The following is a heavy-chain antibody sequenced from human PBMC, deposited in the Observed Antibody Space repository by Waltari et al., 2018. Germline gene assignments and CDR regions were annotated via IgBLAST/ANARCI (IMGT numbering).Heavy chain of an antibody. J-gene: IGHJ4*02. Sequence: EVQLVESGGGLVQPGGSLRLSCAASGFTFSSHWMYWVRQTPGKGLGWGPGIKRDGSSTSYADSVKGRVTISRDNAKNTLYLQMNSLRAEDTAVYYCVRDSSGTYWGQGTQVTVSS. CDR3: VRDSSGTY. V-gene: IGHV3-74*01. CDR2: IKRDGSST. CDR1: GFTFSSHW. D-gene: IGHD3-22*01.